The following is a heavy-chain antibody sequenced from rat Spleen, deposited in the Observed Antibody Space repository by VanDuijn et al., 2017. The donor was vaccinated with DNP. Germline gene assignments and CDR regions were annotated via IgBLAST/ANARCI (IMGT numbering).Heavy chain of an antibody. CDR1: GSSITSNY. V-gene: IGHV3-1*01. J-gene: IGHJ2*01. Sequence: EVRLQESGPGLVKPSQSLSLTCSVTGSSITSNYWGWIRQFPGNKREYIGHISFSGSPNYNPSLKSRISITRDTSKNLFFLHLDSVTTEDTATYYCARWVWYFDYWGQGIIVTVSS. CDR2: ISFSGSP. CDR3: ARWVWYFDY.